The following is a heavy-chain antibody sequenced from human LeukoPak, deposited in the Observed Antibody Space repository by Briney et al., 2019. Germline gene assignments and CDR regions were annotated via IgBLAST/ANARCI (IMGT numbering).Heavy chain of an antibody. D-gene: IGHD3-9*01. J-gene: IGHJ4*02. CDR1: GGSISSSSYY. Sequence: PSETLSLTCTVSGGSISSSSYYWGWIRQPPGKGLEWIGSMYYSGSTYYNPSLKSRVTISVDTSKNQFSLKLSSVTAADTAVYYCARRTLYYDILTGSFDYWGQGTLVTVSS. CDR2: MYYSGST. V-gene: IGHV4-39*07. CDR3: ARRTLYYDILTGSFDY.